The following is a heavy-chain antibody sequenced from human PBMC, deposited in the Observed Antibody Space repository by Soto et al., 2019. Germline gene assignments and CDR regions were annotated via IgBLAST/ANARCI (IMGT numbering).Heavy chain of an antibody. V-gene: IGHV1-69*13. J-gene: IGHJ5*02. CDR1: GGTFSIYA. CDR3: ARDLKCSGGSCYPNWFDP. Sequence: VKVSCKASGGTFSIYATSWVRQAPGQGLEWMGGIIPIFGTANYAQKFQGRVTITADESTSTAYMELSSLRSEDTAVYYCARDLKCSGGSCYPNWFDPWGQGTLVTVSS. CDR2: IIPIFGTA. D-gene: IGHD2-15*01.